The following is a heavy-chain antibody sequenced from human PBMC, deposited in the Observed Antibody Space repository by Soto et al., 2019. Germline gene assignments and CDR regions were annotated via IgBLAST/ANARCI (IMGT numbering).Heavy chain of an antibody. J-gene: IGHJ5*01. Sequence: GGSLRLSCAATGFTFSSYSMSWVRQAPGKGLEWVSVISGSGVGTYYADSVKGRFTISRDKSKNTLYLQMNSLRVEDTAVFYCAKTGAASPNLYLDSWGQGTLVPFCS. CDR3: AKTGAASPNLYLDS. V-gene: IGHV3-23*01. CDR2: ISGSGVGT. D-gene: IGHD6-6*01. CDR1: GFTFSSYS.